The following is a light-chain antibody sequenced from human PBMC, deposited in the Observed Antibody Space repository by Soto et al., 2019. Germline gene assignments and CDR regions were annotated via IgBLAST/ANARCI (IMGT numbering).Light chain of an antibody. CDR2: DVS. CDR1: SSYVGGYKY. CDR3: SSYTSSSTVV. Sequence: QSVLTQPASVSGSPGQSITISCTGTSSYVGGYKYVSWYQQHPGKAPKVMIYDVSNRPSGVSNRFSGSKSGNTASLTISGLQAEDEADYCCSSYTSSSTVVFGGGTRSPS. J-gene: IGLJ2*01. V-gene: IGLV2-14*01.